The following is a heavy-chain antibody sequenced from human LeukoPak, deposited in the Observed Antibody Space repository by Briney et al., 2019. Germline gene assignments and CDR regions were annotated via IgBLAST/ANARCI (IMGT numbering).Heavy chain of an antibody. CDR2: IYYSGST. CDR3: ARVYCSGGSCYSGFDY. J-gene: IGHJ4*02. D-gene: IGHD2-15*01. CDR1: GCPISSYY. Sequence: SETLSLTCTVSGCPISSYYWSWIRQPPGKGLEWLRHIYYSGSTNYNPSLKSRVTISVDPSKNQFSLKMSSVTAADTAGYYCARVYCSGGSCYSGFDYWGQGTLVTVSS. V-gene: IGHV4-59*01.